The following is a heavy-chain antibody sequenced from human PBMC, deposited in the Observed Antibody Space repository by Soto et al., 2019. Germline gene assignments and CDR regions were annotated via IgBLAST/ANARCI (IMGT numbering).Heavy chain of an antibody. Sequence: ASVKVSCKASGYTFTGYYMHWVRQAPGQGLEWMGWINPNSGGTNYAQKFQGRVTMTRDTSISTAYMELSRLRSDDTAVYYCARDHYYDILTGYYPKYYFDYWGQG. D-gene: IGHD3-9*01. CDR2: INPNSGGT. J-gene: IGHJ4*02. CDR3: ARDHYYDILTGYYPKYYFDY. V-gene: IGHV1-2*02. CDR1: GYTFTGYY.